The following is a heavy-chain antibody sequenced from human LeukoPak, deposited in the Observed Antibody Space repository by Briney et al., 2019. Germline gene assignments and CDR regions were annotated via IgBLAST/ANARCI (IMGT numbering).Heavy chain of an antibody. CDR1: GYSISSGYY. Sequence: SEPLSLTYIVSGYSISSGYYWVWIRQPQGKGLEWIGSIYHSGSTYYTPSLKSRVTISVDTSKNQFSLNLSSVTAADTAMYYCARDDRRNYYMDVWGKGTTVTGSS. CDR3: ARDDRRNYYMDV. D-gene: IGHD3-16*02. CDR2: IYHSGST. V-gene: IGHV4-38-2*02. J-gene: IGHJ6*03.